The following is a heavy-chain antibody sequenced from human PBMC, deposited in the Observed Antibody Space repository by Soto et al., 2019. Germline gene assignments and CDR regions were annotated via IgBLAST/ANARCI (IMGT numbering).Heavy chain of an antibody. CDR1: GFTFSSYS. CDR3: ANQKQEEDYLAF. V-gene: IGHV3-21*01. Sequence: GGSLRVSCAASGFTFSSYSMNWVRQAPGKGLEWVSSISSSSSYIYYADSVKGRFTISRDNAKNSLYLQMNSLRAEDTAVYYCANQKQEEDYLAFRGQGTLVTVSS. J-gene: IGHJ4*02. CDR2: ISSSSSYI.